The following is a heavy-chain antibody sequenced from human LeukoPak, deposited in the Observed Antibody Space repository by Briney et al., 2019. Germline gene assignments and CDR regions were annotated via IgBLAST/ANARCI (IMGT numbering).Heavy chain of an antibody. CDR1: GGSISSYY. CDR3: ARVRADFWSDPYYFDY. Sequence: PSETLSLTCTASGGSISSYYWSWIRQPAGKGLEWIGRIYTSGSTNYNPSLKSRVTISVDTSRNQFSLKLSSVTAADTAVYYCARVRADFWSDPYYFDYWGQGTLVSVSS. CDR2: IYTSGST. D-gene: IGHD3-3*01. J-gene: IGHJ4*02. V-gene: IGHV4-4*07.